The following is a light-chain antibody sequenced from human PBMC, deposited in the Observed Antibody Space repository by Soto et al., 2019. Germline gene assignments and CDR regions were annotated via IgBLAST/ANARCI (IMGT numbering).Light chain of an antibody. Sequence: EVVLTQSPATLSVSPGEGVTLSCRASQGIGDTLAWYQHKPGQTPRLLIYAASTRATGLPSRSSGSGSGTDFTLTISSLQPEDFATYYCLQDYNYPRTFGQGTKVDIK. CDR1: QGIGDT. CDR2: AAS. CDR3: LQDYNYPRT. J-gene: IGKJ1*01. V-gene: IGKV3-15*01.